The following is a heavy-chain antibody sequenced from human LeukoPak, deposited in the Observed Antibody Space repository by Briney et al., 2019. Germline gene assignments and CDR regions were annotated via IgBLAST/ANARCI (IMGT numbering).Heavy chain of an antibody. CDR1: GFSLSTSGVG. J-gene: IGHJ3*02. V-gene: IGHV2-5*02. Sequence: ESGPTLVNPTQTLTLTCTFSGFSLSTSGVGVGWIRQPPGKALEWLALIYWDDGMRYSPSLESRLTITKGTSKNQVVLTMTNMDALDTATYYCAHITVTTPAFDIWGQGTMVTVSS. CDR2: IYWDDGM. D-gene: IGHD4-17*01. CDR3: AHITVTTPAFDI.